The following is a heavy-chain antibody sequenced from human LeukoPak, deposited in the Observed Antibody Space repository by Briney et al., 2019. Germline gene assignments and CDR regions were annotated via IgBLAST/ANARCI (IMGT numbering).Heavy chain of an antibody. V-gene: IGHV3-53*01. CDR3: ARVRPHPIIDV. CDR1: GFTVSSNY. CDR2: IYTGVST. J-gene: IGHJ6*03. D-gene: IGHD6-6*01. Sequence: PGGSLRLSCAASGFTVSSNYMSWVCQAPGKGLEWVSVIYTGVSTYYADSVKGRFAISRDNSKNTLYLQMNSLRAEDTAVYYCARVRPHPIIDVWGKGTTVTVSS.